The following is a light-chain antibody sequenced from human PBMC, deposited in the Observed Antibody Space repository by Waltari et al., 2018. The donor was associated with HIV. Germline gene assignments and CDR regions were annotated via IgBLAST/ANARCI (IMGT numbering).Light chain of an antibody. V-gene: IGLV1-47*01. CDR3: AAWEDSLWV. Sequence: QSVLTQHPSASGTPGQRVTISCSGSRSNIGSNYVFWYQQLPGTATKLLIHRNNDRPSGVPDRFSGSKYGTSASLAISGLRSDDEADYYCAAWEDSLWVFGGGTKLTV. J-gene: IGLJ3*02. CDR1: RSNIGSNY. CDR2: RNN.